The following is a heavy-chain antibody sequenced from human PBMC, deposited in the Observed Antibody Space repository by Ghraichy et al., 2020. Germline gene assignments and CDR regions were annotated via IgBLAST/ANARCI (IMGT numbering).Heavy chain of an antibody. CDR2: LSSTSRAI. CDR3: ANLVYGDSGHFNN. V-gene: IGHV3-48*02. J-gene: IGHJ4*02. CDR1: GFTFNTYA. Sequence: SCAASGFTFNTYAMNWVRQAPGKGLEWVSYLSSTSRAIHYADSVKGRFTISRDNAKNSLFLQMNSLRDEDTAVYYCANLVYGDSGHFNNWGQGTLVTVSS. D-gene: IGHD4-17*01.